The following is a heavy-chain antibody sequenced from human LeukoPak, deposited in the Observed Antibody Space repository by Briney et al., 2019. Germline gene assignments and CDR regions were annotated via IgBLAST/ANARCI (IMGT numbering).Heavy chain of an antibody. Sequence: SETLSLTCAVYGGSFSGYYWNWIRQSPGKGLEWIGEINHSGSTNYNPSLKSRVIISVDTSQNQFSLRLSSVTAADTAVYYCAXFPCSGDSCYSGIRAFDXXGQGXXVTV. CDR1: GGSFSGYY. D-gene: IGHD2-15*01. V-gene: IGHV4-34*01. CDR2: INHSGST. CDR3: AXFPCSGDSCYSGIRAFDX. J-gene: IGHJ3*02.